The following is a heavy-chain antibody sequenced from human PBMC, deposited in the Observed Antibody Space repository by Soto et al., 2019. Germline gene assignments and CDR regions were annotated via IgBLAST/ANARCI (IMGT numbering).Heavy chain of an antibody. CDR1: GYTFTSYA. D-gene: IGHD5-18*01. CDR2: INAGNGNT. Sequence: ASVKVSCKASGYTFTSYAMHWVRQAPGQRLEWMGRINAGNGNTKYSQKFQGRVTITRDTSASTAYMELSSLRSEDTAVYYCARSAWIQLWLLGYWGQGTLVTVSS. V-gene: IGHV1-3*01. J-gene: IGHJ4*02. CDR3: ARSAWIQLWLLGY.